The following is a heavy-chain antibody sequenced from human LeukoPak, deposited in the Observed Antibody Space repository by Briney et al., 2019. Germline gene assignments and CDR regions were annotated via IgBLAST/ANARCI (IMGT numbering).Heavy chain of an antibody. D-gene: IGHD6-19*01. Sequence: TGGSLRLSCAASGFTFSDYYMSWIRQAPGKGLEWVSYISSSGSTIYYADSVKGRFTISRDNSKNTLYLQMNSLKAEDTAVYYCAKDQPYSSGWSHYFDFWGQGTLVTVSS. J-gene: IGHJ4*02. CDR3: AKDQPYSSGWSHYFDF. CDR1: GFTFSDYY. CDR2: ISSSGSTI. V-gene: IGHV3-11*04.